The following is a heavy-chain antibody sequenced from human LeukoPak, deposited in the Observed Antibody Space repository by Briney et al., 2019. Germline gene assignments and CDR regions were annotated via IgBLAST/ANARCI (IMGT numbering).Heavy chain of an antibody. Sequence: SETQSLTCTVSGGSISSNYWSWIRQPAGKGLEWIGRINTSGSTNYNPSLKSRVTMSVDTSKKQFSLKLSSVTAADTAVYYCARDENDYGDFDYWGQGTLVTVSS. J-gene: IGHJ4*02. V-gene: IGHV4-4*07. CDR3: ARDENDYGDFDY. CDR1: GGSISSNY. CDR2: INTSGST. D-gene: IGHD4-17*01.